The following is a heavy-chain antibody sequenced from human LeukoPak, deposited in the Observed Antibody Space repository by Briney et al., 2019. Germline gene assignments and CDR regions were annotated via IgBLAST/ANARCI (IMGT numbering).Heavy chain of an antibody. D-gene: IGHD2-21*02. CDR2: VMPISGTA. Sequence: SVKVSCKASGGTFSSYDISWVRQAPGQGLEWMGGVMPISGTANYAQKFQGRVTITADKPTNTAYMELSSLRSEDTAVYYCARYCGGDCASEAFDIWGQGTVVTVSS. J-gene: IGHJ3*02. CDR1: GGTFSSYD. CDR3: ARYCGGDCASEAFDI. V-gene: IGHV1-69*06.